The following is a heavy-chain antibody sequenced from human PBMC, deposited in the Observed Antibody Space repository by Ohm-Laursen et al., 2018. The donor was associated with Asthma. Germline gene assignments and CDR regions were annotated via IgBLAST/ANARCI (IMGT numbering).Heavy chain of an antibody. D-gene: IGHD3-10*01. J-gene: IGHJ5*01. CDR2: ISSKSSTI. CDR1: GFTFSTYS. CDR3: ARLQGSGTFAS. V-gene: IGHV3-48*04. Sequence: SLRLSCAASGFTFSTYSMHWVRQAPGKGLEWVSFISSKSSTIYSANTVKGRFTVSRDNSKNTVYLQMNSLGGEDTAVYYCARLQGSGTFASWGQGTLVTVSS.